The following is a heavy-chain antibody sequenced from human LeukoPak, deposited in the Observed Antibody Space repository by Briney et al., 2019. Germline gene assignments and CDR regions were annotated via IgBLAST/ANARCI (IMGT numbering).Heavy chain of an antibody. J-gene: IGHJ6*03. CDR2: ISAYNGNT. V-gene: IGHV1-18*01. CDR1: GYTFTSYV. CDR3: AREKAAHLNYYYYYYMDV. Sequence: ASVKVSCKASGYTFTSYVISWVRQAPGQGLEWMGWISAYNGNTNYAQKLQGRVTMTTDTSTSTAYMELRSLRSDDTAVYYCAREKAAHLNYYYYYYMDVWGKGSTVTVSS. D-gene: IGHD6-13*01.